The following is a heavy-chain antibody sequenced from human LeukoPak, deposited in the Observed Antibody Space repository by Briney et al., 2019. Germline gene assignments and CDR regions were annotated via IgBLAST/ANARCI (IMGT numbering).Heavy chain of an antibody. V-gene: IGHV3-30*04. Sequence: AGGSLRLSCAASGFTFSSYAMHWVRQAPGKGLEWVAVISYDGSNKYYADSVKGRFTISRDNSKNTLYLQMNSLRAEDTAVYYCANWYGSGSYYYYYMDVWGKGTTVTISS. CDR2: ISYDGSNK. CDR1: GFTFSSYA. J-gene: IGHJ6*03. CDR3: ANWYGSGSYYYYYMDV. D-gene: IGHD1-26*01.